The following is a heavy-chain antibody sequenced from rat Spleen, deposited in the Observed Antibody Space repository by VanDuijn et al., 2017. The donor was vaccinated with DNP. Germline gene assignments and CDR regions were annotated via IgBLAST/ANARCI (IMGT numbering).Heavy chain of an antibody. J-gene: IGHJ3*01. CDR1: GFTFSSYW. Sequence: EVQLVESGGDLVQFGRSLKLSCVASGFTFSSYWMYWIRQAPGKGLEWVASINTDGGSTYYPDSVKGRFTISRDDAKSTLYLQMESLRSEDTATYYCTRGYYTGGNWFAYWGQGTLVTVSS. V-gene: IGHV5-31*01. CDR2: INTDGGST. D-gene: IGHD1-1*01. CDR3: TRGYYTGGNWFAY.